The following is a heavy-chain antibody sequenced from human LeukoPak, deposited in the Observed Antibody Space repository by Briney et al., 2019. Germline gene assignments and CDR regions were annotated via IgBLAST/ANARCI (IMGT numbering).Heavy chain of an antibody. CDR2: IRSKAYGGTT. V-gene: IGHV3-49*04. D-gene: IGHD6-13*01. J-gene: IGHJ1*01. CDR1: GFTFSSYS. Sequence: GGSLRLSCAASGFTFSSYSMNWVRQAPGKGLEWVGFIRSKAYGGTTEYAASVKGRFTISRDDSKSIAYLQMNSLKTEDTAVYYCTRDRSSWSAEYFQHWGQGTLVTVSS. CDR3: TRDRSSWSAEYFQH.